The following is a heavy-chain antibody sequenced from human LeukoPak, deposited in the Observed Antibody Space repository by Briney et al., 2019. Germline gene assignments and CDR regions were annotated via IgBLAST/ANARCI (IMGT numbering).Heavy chain of an antibody. CDR3: AKEVGELKT. Sequence: PGGSLRLSCAASGFTFSSYAMSWVRQAPGKGLKWVSVISGSGESTYYADSVKGRFTISRDNSKNTLYVQMNSLRAEDTAVYYCAKEVGELKTWGQGTLDTVSS. CDR2: ISGSGEST. J-gene: IGHJ5*02. D-gene: IGHD3-10*01. V-gene: IGHV3-23*01. CDR1: GFTFSSYA.